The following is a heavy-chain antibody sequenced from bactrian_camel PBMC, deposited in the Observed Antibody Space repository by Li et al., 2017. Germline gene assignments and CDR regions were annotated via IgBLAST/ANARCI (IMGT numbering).Heavy chain of an antibody. V-gene: IGHV3S6*01. CDR1: GFTFSRYR. CDR3: TASAGSSYSIGSGSCTTAGGSSNY. Sequence: SCAASGFTFSRYRMYWVRQAPGKGLEWVSSMPYEGSNTYYADSVKGRFTISQDNAKNTVYLQMNTLKPEDTAVYYCTASAGSSYSIGSGSCTTAGGSSNYWGQGTQVTVS. D-gene: IGHD6*01. J-gene: IGHJ4*01. CDR2: MPYEGSNT.